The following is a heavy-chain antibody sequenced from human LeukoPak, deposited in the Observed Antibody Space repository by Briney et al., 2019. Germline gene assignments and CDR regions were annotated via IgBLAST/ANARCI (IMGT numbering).Heavy chain of an antibody. CDR1: GYTFTSYG. CDR2: ISAYNGNT. V-gene: IGHV1-18*01. D-gene: IGHD3-22*01. CDR3: ATGYYYDSSGLPYRPRVDFDL. J-gene: IGHJ2*01. Sequence: ASVKVSCKASGYTFTSYGISWVRQAPGQGLEWMGWISAYNGNTNYAQKLQGRVTMTTDTSTSTAYMELSSLRSEDTAVYYCATGYYYDSSGLPYRPRVDFDLWGRGTLVTVSS.